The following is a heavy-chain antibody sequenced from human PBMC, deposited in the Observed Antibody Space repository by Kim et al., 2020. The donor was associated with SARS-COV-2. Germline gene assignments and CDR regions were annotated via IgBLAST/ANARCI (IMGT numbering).Heavy chain of an antibody. V-gene: IGHV1-46*01. J-gene: IGHJ4*02. CDR3: ASEIWAYSSGYLFGY. Sequence: QKFQGRVTMTRDTSTSTVYMELSSLRSEDTAVYYCASEIWAYSSGYLFGYWGQGTLVTVSS. D-gene: IGHD6-19*01.